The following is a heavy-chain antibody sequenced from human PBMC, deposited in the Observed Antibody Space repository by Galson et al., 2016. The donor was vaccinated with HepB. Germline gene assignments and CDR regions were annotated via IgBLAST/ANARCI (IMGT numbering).Heavy chain of an antibody. CDR3: ARDRYWNYGPYYYAMDV. D-gene: IGHD1-7*01. CDR1: GFSFSTHA. CDR2: ITIAGDT. Sequence: SLRLSCAASGFSFSTHAMSWVRQAPGKGLEWVSAITIAGDTSYADSVKGRFTVSRDSAKNSLYLQMNSLRAEDTAVYYCARDRYWNYGPYYYAMDVWGQGTTVTVSS. J-gene: IGHJ6*02. V-gene: IGHV3-21*01.